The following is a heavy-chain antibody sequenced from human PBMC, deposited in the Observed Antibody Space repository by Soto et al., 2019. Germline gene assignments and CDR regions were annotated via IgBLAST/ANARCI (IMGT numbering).Heavy chain of an antibody. J-gene: IGHJ4*02. V-gene: IGHV3-66*01. CDR2: IYSGGST. D-gene: IGHD3-22*01. CDR3: ARASYYYDSRGYYYRYYFDY. CDR1: GLTVNNNY. Sequence: GGSLRLSCAASGLTVNNNYMSWVRQAPGKGLEWVSVIYSGGSTYYADSVMGRFTISRDNSKNTVHLQMNSLRAEDTAVYYCARASYYYDSRGYYYRYYFDYWGQGALVTVSS.